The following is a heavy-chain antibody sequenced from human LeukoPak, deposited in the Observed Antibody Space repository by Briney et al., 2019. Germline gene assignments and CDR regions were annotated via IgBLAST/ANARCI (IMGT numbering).Heavy chain of an antibody. J-gene: IGHJ4*02. CDR2: IKSKTDGGTT. Sequence: GGSLRLSCAASGFTFSNACMSWVRQAPGKGLEWLGSIKSKTDGGTTDYAAPVKGRFTISRDDSKNTLYLQMNSLKTEDTAVYYCTTDNPYDSSGYYPYFDYWGQGTLVTVSS. CDR3: TTDNPYDSSGYYPYFDY. CDR1: GFTFSNAC. D-gene: IGHD3-22*01. V-gene: IGHV3-15*01.